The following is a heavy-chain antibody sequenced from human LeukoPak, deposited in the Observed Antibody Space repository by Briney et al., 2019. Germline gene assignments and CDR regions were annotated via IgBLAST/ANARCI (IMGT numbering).Heavy chain of an antibody. CDR3: ARVFGTSKAFDY. D-gene: IGHD1-14*01. CDR1: GYTFTGYY. V-gene: IGHV1-2*02. CDR2: INPNSGGT. J-gene: IGHJ4*02. Sequence: ASVKVSCKASGYTFTGYYMHWVRQAPGQGLEWMGWINPNSGGTNYAQKFQGRVTMTRDTSISTAYMELSRLRSDDTAVYYCARVFGTSKAFDYWGQGTLVTVSS.